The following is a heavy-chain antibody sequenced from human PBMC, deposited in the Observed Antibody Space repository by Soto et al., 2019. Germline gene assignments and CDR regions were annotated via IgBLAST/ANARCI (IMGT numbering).Heavy chain of an antibody. D-gene: IGHD2-15*01. CDR2: IYHSGST. CDR1: GGSISSSNW. CDR3: ARVPTLGYCSGGSCKRGYYYGMDV. J-gene: IGHJ6*02. Sequence: QVQLQESGPGLVKPSGTLSLTCAVSGGSISSSNWWSWVRQPPGKGLEWIGEIYHSGSTNYNPSLTSRVTISVDKSKNQFSLKLSSVTATDTAVYYCARVPTLGYCSGGSCKRGYYYGMDVWGQGTTVTVSS. V-gene: IGHV4-4*02.